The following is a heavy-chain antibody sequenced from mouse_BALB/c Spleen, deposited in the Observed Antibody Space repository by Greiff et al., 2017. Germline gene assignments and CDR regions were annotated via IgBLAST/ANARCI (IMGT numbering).Heavy chain of an antibody. J-gene: IGHJ4*01. CDR3: AIGNLVGDY. CDR2: IYPGDGDT. V-gene: IGHV1-87*01. Sequence: QVQLKQSGAELARPGASVKLSCKASGYTFTSYWMQWVKQRPGQGLEWIGAIYPGDGDTRYTQKFKGKATLTADKSSSTAYMQLSSLASEDSAVYYCAIGNLVGDYWGQGTSVTVSS. D-gene: IGHD2-1*01. CDR1: GYTFTSYW.